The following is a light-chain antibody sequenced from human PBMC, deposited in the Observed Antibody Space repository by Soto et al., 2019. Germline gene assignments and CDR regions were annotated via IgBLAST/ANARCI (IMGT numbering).Light chain of an antibody. V-gene: IGKV1-5*03. CDR1: QSLNSW. CDR2: KAS. Sequence: DIQMTQSPSTLSASVGDRVTITCRASQSLNSWLAWYQQKPGKAPKLLIYKASTLESGVPSRFSGSGSATELTLTISSLQPDDFATYYCQHYNTDSGTFGQGTKVEIK. J-gene: IGKJ1*01. CDR3: QHYNTDSGT.